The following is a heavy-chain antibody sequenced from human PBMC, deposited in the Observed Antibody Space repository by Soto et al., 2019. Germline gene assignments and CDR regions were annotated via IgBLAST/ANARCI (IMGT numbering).Heavy chain of an antibody. J-gene: IGHJ5*02. CDR3: AKGGEWGLGWFDL. Sequence: SETLSLTCTVSGGSISSGDYYWSWIRQSPGKGLEWIGYIYYSGSTYYNPSLKSRVTISVDTSKNQFSLKLSSVTAADTAVYYCAKGGEWGLGWFDLRDPRTLGTVS. D-gene: IGHD1-26*01. V-gene: IGHV4-30-4*01. CDR1: GGSISSGDYY. CDR2: IYYSGST.